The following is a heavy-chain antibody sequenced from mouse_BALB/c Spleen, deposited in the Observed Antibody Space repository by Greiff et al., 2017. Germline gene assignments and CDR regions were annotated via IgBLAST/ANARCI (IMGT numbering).Heavy chain of an antibody. D-gene: IGHD1-1*01. CDR2: IRNKANGYTT. Sequence: EVMLVESGGGLVQPGGSLRLSCATSGFTFTDYYMSWVRQPPGKALEWLGFIRNKANGYTTEYSASVKGRFTISRDNSQSILYLQMNTLRAEDSATYYCARDMHYYGPWFAYWGQGTLVTVSA. J-gene: IGHJ3*01. CDR1: GFTFTDYY. CDR3: ARDMHYYGPWFAY. V-gene: IGHV7-3*02.